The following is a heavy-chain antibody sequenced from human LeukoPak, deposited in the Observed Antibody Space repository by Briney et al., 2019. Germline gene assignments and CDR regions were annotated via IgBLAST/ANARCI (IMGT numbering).Heavy chain of an antibody. Sequence: GGTLRLSCAASGFTFSNYGMHWVRQASGKGLEWVGRIRSKANSYATAYAASVKGRFTISRDDSKNTAYLQMNSLKTEDTAVYYCTRPDHWGQGTLVTVSS. CDR2: IRSKANSYAT. CDR1: GFTFSNYG. V-gene: IGHV3-73*01. J-gene: IGHJ4*02. CDR3: TRPDH.